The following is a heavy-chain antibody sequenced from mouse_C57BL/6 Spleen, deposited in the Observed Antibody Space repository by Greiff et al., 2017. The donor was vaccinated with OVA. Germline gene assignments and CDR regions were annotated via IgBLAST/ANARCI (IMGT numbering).Heavy chain of an antibody. CDR1: GYTFTSYW. V-gene: IGHV1-53*01. CDR2: INPSNGGT. Sequence: VQLQQPGTELVKPGASVKLSCKASGYTFTSYWMHWVKQRPGQGLEWIGNINPSNGGTNYNEKFQSKATLTVDKSSSTAYMQLSSLTSEDSAVYYCARKGVIDYDPAWFAYWGQGTLVTVSA. CDR3: ARKGVIDYDPAWFAY. D-gene: IGHD2-4*01. J-gene: IGHJ3*01.